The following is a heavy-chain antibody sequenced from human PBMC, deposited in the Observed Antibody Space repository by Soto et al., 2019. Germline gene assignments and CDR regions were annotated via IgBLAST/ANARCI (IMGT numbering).Heavy chain of an antibody. CDR2: IIPIFGTA. CDR3: ARLGGTLRRKPYYFDY. V-gene: IGHV1-69*13. Sequence: SVKVSCKASGGTFSSYAISWVRQAPGQGLEWMGGIIPIFGTANYAQKFQGRVTITADESTSTAYMELSSLRSEDTAVYYCARLGGTLRRKPYYFDYWGQGTLVTVSS. D-gene: IGHD3-16*01. CDR1: GGTFSSYA. J-gene: IGHJ4*02.